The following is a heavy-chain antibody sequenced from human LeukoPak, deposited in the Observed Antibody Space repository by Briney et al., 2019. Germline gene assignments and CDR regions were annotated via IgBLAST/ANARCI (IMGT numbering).Heavy chain of an antibody. CDR2: IYHSGST. Sequence: SQTLSLTCAVSGGSISSGGYSWSWIRQPPGKGLEWIGYIYHSGSTYYNPSLKSRVTISVDRSRNQFSLKLSSVTAADTAVYYCARVDGSGSYYSPWGQGTLVTVSS. CDR3: ARVDGSGSYYSP. J-gene: IGHJ5*02. V-gene: IGHV4-30-2*01. CDR1: GGSISSGGYS. D-gene: IGHD3-10*01.